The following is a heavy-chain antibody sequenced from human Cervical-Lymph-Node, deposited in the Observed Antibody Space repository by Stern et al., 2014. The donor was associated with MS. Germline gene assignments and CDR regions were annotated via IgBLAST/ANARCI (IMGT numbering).Heavy chain of an antibody. Sequence: EEQLVESGAEVKKPGESLKISCKASGYTFTSYWIGWVRQMPGKGLEWMGIVYPADSDTRYSPSFQGQVTFSVDKSITTAYLQWSSLRASDTAVYYCARQLSGEELDYWGQGTLVTVSS. J-gene: IGHJ4*02. D-gene: IGHD2-15*01. V-gene: IGHV5-51*01. CDR1: GYTFTSYW. CDR2: VYPADSDT. CDR3: ARQLSGEELDY.